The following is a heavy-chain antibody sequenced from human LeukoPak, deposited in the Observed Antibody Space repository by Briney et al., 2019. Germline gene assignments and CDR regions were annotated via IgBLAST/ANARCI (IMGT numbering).Heavy chain of an antibody. D-gene: IGHD6-13*01. V-gene: IGHV3-43D*04. CDR3: AKTGSSWAHFDY. CDR2: IKWDDSRR. CDR1: RFTFDVYA. Sequence: GGSLSLSCAVCRFTFDVYAMHWARGARGKGVEWVSLIKWDDSRRYYADSVTGRLTITRDNNKNYLYLQINSLRAEDTALYYCAKTGSSWAHFDYWGQGTLVTVSS. J-gene: IGHJ4*02.